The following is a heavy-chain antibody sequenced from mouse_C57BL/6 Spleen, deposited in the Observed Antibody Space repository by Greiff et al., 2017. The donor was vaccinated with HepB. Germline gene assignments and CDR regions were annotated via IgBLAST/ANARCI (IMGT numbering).Heavy chain of an antibody. CDR3: ARSEGNWYFDV. V-gene: IGHV1-82*01. Sequence: QVQLQQSGPELVKPGASVKISCKASGYAFSSSWMNWVKQRPGKGLEWIGRIYPGDGDTNYNGKFKGKATLTADKSSSTAYMQLSSLTSEDSAVYFCARSEGNWYFDVWGTGTTVTVSP. J-gene: IGHJ1*03. CDR1: GYAFSSSW. CDR2: IYPGDGDT.